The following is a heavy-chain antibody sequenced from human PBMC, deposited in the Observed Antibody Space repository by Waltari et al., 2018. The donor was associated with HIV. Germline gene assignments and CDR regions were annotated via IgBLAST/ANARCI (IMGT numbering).Heavy chain of an antibody. J-gene: IGHJ4*02. CDR2: INHSGST. CDR3: ARGGNCSSTSCHRVFDY. Sequence: QVQLQQWGAGLLKPSETLSLTCAVYGGSFSGYYWSWIRQPTGKGLEWTLEINHSGSTNYNPSLKSRVTISVDTSKNQFSLKLSSVTAADTAVYYCARGGNCSSTSCHRVFDYWGQGTLVTVSS. V-gene: IGHV4-34*01. D-gene: IGHD2-2*02. CDR1: GGSFSGYY.